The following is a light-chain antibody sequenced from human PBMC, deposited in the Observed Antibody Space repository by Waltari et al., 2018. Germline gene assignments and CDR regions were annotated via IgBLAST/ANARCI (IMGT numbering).Light chain of an antibody. J-gene: IGKJ1*01. CDR3: HQANSFPWT. V-gene: IGKV1-12*01. CDR2: ATS. Sequence: DLQMTQSPSSVAASLGDRLTITCRASQGISSWVAWSLQRPGKAPKLLIYATSSLQSGVPSRFSGSGSGADFTLTISSLQPEDFATYYCHQANSFPWTFGQGTKVEIK. CDR1: QGISSW.